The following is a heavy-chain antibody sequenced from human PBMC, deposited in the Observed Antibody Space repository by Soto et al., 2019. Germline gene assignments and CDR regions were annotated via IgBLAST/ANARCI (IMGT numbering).Heavy chain of an antibody. J-gene: IGHJ6*02. CDR2: IIPIFGTA. D-gene: IGHD4-17*01. CDR1: GGTFSSYA. CDR3: ARTKDYGDEYYYYYGMDV. V-gene: IGHV1-69*12. Sequence: QVQLVQSGAEVKKPGSSVKVSCKASGGTFSSYAISWVRQAPGQGLEWVGGIIPIFGTANYAQKFQGRVTITADESTSTAYMELSSLRSEDTAVYYCARTKDYGDEYYYYYGMDVWGQGTTVTVSS.